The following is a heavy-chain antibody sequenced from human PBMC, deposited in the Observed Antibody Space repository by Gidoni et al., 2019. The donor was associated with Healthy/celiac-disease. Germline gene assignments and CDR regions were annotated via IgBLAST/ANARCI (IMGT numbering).Heavy chain of an antibody. V-gene: IGHV4-34*01. CDR1: GGSFSGYY. CDR3: ARSSGFSSGWNDS. D-gene: IGHD6-19*01. J-gene: IGHJ5*01. CDR2: INHSGST. Sequence: QVQLLQWGAGLFKPSETLSLPFAVSGGSFSGYYWSWIRQPPGKGLEWIGEINHSGSTNYNPSLKSRVIILVDTSKNQFSLKLSSVTAADTAVYYCARSSGFSSGWNDSWGQGTLVTVSS.